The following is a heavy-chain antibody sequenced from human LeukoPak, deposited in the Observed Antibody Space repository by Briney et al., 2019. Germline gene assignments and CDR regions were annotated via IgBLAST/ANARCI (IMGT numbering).Heavy chain of an antibody. CDR1: GFTPRTYG. CDR3: AKDGPLLWFGPTDA. J-gene: IGHJ5*02. CDR2: VSSTGSGT. D-gene: IGHD3-10*01. V-gene: IGHV3-23*01. Sequence: GGTLRLSCVASGFTPRTYGMGWAREAPGKGLEWVAAVSSTGSGTYYPDSLKGRFIISRDNSQNTVFLQMNSLRPEDTAFYFCAKDGPLLWFGPTDAWGQGILVTVSS.